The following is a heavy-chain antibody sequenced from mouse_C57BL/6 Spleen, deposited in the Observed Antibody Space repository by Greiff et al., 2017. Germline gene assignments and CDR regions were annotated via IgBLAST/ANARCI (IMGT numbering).Heavy chain of an antibody. V-gene: IGHV1-31*01. J-gene: IGHJ4*01. Sequence: EVQLQQSGPELVKPGASVKISCKASGYSFTGYYMHWVKQSHGNILDWIGYIYPYNGVSGYNQKFKGKATLTVDKSSSTAYMELRSLTSEDSAVYYCARYGGDYGISVYAMDYWGQGTSVTVSS. D-gene: IGHD1-1*01. CDR2: IYPYNGVS. CDR1: GYSFTGYY. CDR3: ARYGGDYGISVYAMDY.